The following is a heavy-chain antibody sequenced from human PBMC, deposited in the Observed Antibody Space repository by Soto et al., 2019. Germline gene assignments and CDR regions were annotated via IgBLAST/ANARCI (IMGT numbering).Heavy chain of an antibody. CDR3: AKATTNGGWFNPFDS. CDR2: LSGSGTST. J-gene: IGHJ4*02. CDR1: GVTFGSRA. Sequence: GGSLRLSCVASGVTFGSRAMNWVRQAPGKGLEWVSGLSGSGTSTYYADSVKGRFTISRDNSRDTLFLQMNSLTADDTAVYYCAKATTNGGWFNPFDSWGQGALVTVSS. D-gene: IGHD6-19*01. V-gene: IGHV3-23*01.